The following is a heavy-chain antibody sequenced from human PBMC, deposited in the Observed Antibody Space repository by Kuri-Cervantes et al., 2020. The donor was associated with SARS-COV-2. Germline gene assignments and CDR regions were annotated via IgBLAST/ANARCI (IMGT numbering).Heavy chain of an antibody. D-gene: IGHD2-2*02. V-gene: IGHV3-30*18. Sequence: GESLKISCAASGFTFSSYGMHWVRQAPGKGLEWVAVISYDGSNKYYADSVKGRFTTSRDNSKNTLYLQMNSLRAEDTAVYYCAKDLCSSTSCYRALYYYYGMDVWGQGTTVTVSS. J-gene: IGHJ6*02. CDR1: GFTFSSYG. CDR2: ISYDGSNK. CDR3: AKDLCSSTSCYRALYYYYGMDV.